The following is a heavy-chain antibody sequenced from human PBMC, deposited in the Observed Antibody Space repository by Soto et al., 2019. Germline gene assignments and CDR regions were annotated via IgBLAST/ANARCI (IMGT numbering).Heavy chain of an antibody. Sequence: SETLSLTCTVSGGSISSYYWSWIRQPPGKGLEWIGYIYYSGSTNYNPSLKSRVTISVDTSKNQFSLKLSSVTAADTAVYYCARVWDSSGTNFDYWGQGTRVTVSS. V-gene: IGHV4-59*08. CDR1: GGSISSYY. CDR3: ARVWDSSGTNFDY. D-gene: IGHD3-22*01. J-gene: IGHJ4*02. CDR2: IYYSGST.